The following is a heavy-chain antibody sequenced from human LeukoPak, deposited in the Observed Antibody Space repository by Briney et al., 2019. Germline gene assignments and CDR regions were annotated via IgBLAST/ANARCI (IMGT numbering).Heavy chain of an antibody. CDR2: IYHSGST. D-gene: IGHD6-13*01. Sequence: SETLSLTCAVSGGSISSSNWWSWVRQPPGKGLEWIGEIYHSGSTNYNPSLKSRVTISVDKSKNQFSLKLSSVTAADTAVYYCARGDSSSWSEGDAFDIWGQGTMVTVSS. V-gene: IGHV4-4*02. CDR3: ARGDSSSWSEGDAFDI. J-gene: IGHJ3*02. CDR1: GGSISSSNW.